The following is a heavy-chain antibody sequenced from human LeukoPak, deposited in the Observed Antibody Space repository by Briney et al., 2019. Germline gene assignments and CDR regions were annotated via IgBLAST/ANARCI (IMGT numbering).Heavy chain of an antibody. CDR3: WNPGYSYGFYAFDI. CDR2: INHSGST. D-gene: IGHD5-18*01. Sequence: SETLSLTCAVYGGSFSGYYWSWIRQPPGKGLEWIGEINHSGSTNYNPSLKSRVTISVDTSKNQFSLKLSSVTAADTAVYHCWNPGYSYGFYAFDIWGQGTMVTVSS. J-gene: IGHJ3*02. CDR1: GGSFSGYY. V-gene: IGHV4-34*01.